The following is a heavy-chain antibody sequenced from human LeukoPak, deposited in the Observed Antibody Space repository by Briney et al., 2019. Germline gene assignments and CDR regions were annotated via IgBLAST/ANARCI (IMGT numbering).Heavy chain of an antibody. CDR3: ARQGYYDRSGYYS. V-gene: IGHV3-7*01. CDR1: GLTFSSYW. D-gene: IGHD3-22*01. J-gene: IGHJ4*02. Sequence: GGSLRLSCAASGLTFSSYWMSWVRQAPGKGLEWVGSIKHDESEKYYVDSLKGRITISRDNAKNSLFLQMNSLRAEDTAVYYCARQGYYDRSGYYSWGQGTLVTVSS. CDR2: IKHDESEK.